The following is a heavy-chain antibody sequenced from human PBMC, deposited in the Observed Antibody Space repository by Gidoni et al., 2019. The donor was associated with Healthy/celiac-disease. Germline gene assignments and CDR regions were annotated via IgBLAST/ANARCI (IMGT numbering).Heavy chain of an antibody. Sequence: EVQLVASGGGLVQPGRSLSLPCTASGFTFYDYAMPWVRQDTGKGMGWVSGISGSSCSLGYADSVKGRFNSSRDNAKNYLYLKMNSLRAEDTALYYCAKDLYSSSSVLGYWGQGTLVTVSS. CDR3: AKDLYSSSSVLGY. J-gene: IGHJ4*02. D-gene: IGHD6-6*01. V-gene: IGHV3-9*01. CDR2: ISGSSCSL. CDR1: GFTFYDYA.